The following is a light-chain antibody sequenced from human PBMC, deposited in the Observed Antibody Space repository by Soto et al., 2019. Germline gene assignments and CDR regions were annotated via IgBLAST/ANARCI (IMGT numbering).Light chain of an antibody. CDR2: GAS. CDR3: QQYNNWHTLT. Sequence: EIVMTQSPATLSVSPGERATLSCRASQSVSSNLAWYQQKPGQAPRLLIYGASTRATGIPASFSGSGSATEFTLPISSLQPEDFAAYYCQQYNNWHTLTFGGGTKVDIK. V-gene: IGKV3-15*01. J-gene: IGKJ4*01. CDR1: QSVSSN.